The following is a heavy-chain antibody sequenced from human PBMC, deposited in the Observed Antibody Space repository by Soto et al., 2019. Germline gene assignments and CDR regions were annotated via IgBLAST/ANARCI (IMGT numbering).Heavy chain of an antibody. Sequence: GGSLRLSCAASGFTFSSYGMHWVRQAPGKGLEWVAVISYDGSNKYYADSVKGRFTISRDNSKNTLYLQMNSLRAEDTAVYYCAKDFSLYDYVWGVFDYWGQGTLVTVSS. CDR1: GFTFSSYG. CDR3: AKDFSLYDYVWGVFDY. V-gene: IGHV3-30*18. J-gene: IGHJ4*02. D-gene: IGHD3-16*01. CDR2: ISYDGSNK.